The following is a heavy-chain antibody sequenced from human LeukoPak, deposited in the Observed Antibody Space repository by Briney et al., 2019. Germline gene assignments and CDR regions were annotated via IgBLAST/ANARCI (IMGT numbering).Heavy chain of an antibody. Sequence: PSETLSLTCTVSGGSISNSNDYWAWIRQPPGKGLEWIGSIYYSGSTHYNPSLRSRVTISVDTSKNQFSLKLSSVTAADTAVYLCARNESRIAAVGTHKDNWFDPWGHGTLVTVSS. D-gene: IGHD6-13*01. V-gene: IGHV4-39*01. CDR3: ARNESRIAAVGTHKDNWFDP. CDR1: GGSISNSNDY. CDR2: IYYSGST. J-gene: IGHJ5*02.